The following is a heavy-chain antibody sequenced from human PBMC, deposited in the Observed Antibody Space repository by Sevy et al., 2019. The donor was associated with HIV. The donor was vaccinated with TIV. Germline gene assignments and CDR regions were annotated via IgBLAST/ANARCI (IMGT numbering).Heavy chain of an antibody. V-gene: IGHV5-51*01. CDR2: IYPGDSDT. J-gene: IGHJ3*02. CDR1: GYSFTSYW. CDR3: ARRPHLERRDDAFDI. Sequence: GESLKISCKGSGYSFTSYWIGWVRQMPGKGLEWMGIIYPGDSDTRYSPSFQGQVTISADKSISTAYLQWSSLKASDTAMYYCARRPHLERRDDAFDIWGQGTMVTVSS. D-gene: IGHD1-1*01.